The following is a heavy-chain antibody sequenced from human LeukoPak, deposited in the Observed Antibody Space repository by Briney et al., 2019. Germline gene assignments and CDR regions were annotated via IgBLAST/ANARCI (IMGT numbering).Heavy chain of an antibody. CDR2: FDPEDGET. J-gene: IGHJ6*02. V-gene: IGHV1-24*01. Sequence: ASVKVSCKASRYTFTNYYAHWVRQAPGQGLEWMGGFDPEDGETIYAQKFQGRVTMTEDTSTDTAYMELSSLRSEDTAVYYCATDRGMDVWGQGTTVTVSS. CDR1: RYTFTNYY. CDR3: ATDRGMDV.